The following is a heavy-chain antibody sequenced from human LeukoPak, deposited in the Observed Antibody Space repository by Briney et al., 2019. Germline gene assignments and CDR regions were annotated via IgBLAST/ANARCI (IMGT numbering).Heavy chain of an antibody. CDR2: ISGSGGST. V-gene: IGHV3-23*01. CDR1: GFTFSSYA. J-gene: IGHJ4*02. D-gene: IGHD3-22*01. Sequence: PGGSLRLSCAASGFTFSSYAMSWVRQAPGKGLEWVSAISGSGGSTYYADSVKGRFTISRDNSKNTLYLQMNSLRAEDTAVYYCAKGTLPSYYYDSSGYYFCYFDYWGQGILVTVSS. CDR3: AKGTLPSYYYDSSGYYFCYFDY.